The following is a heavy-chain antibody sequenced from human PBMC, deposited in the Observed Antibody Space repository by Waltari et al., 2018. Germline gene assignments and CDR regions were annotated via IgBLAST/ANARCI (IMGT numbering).Heavy chain of an antibody. D-gene: IGHD4-17*01. Sequence: EVQLVESGGGLVQPGGSLRLSCAASGFTFSSYSMNWVRQAPGKGLEWVSYISSSSSTIYYADSVKGRFTIARDNAKNSLYLQMNSLRAEDTAVYYCAREGPTVTTFYFDYWGQGTLVTVSS. CDR3: AREGPTVTTFYFDY. CDR1: GFTFSSYS. J-gene: IGHJ4*02. V-gene: IGHV3-48*04. CDR2: ISSSSSTI.